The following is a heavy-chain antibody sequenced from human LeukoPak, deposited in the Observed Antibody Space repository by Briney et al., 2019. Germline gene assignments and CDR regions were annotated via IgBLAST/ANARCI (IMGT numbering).Heavy chain of an antibody. D-gene: IGHD3-3*01. V-gene: IGHV3-49*04. J-gene: IGHJ4*02. Sequence: HSGGSLRLSCTASGLTFGDYAMSWVRQAPGKGLEWVGFTRSKAYGGTTEYAASVKGRFTISRDDSKSIAYLQMNSLKTEDTAVYYCTRFLEWFDYWGQGTLVTVSS. CDR1: GLTFGDYA. CDR3: TRFLEWFDY. CDR2: TRSKAYGGTT.